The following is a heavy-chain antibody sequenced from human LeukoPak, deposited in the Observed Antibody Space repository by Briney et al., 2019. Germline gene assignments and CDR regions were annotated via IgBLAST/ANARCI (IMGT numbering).Heavy chain of an antibody. CDR2: ISGSGVYT. V-gene: IGHV3-23*01. J-gene: IGHJ4*02. CDR1: EFTFSSYK. D-gene: IGHD2-21*02. CDR3: AKDLGGADSRPQIPDY. Sequence: GGSLGLSCAASEFTFSSYKMSWVRQAPGKGLEWVSGISGSGVYTYYADSVKGRFTISRDNSKNTVYVQMSSLRAEDTAVYYCAKDLGGADSRPQIPDYWGQGTLVTVSS.